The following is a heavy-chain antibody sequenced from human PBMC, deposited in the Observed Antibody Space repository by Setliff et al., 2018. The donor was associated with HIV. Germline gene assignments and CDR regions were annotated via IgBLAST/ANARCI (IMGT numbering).Heavy chain of an antibody. CDR1: GGSISRGGRY. Sequence: PSETLSLTCSVYGGSISRGGRYWGWIRQHPGRGLEWLGYVYYTGESFYKPSLGGRVTILQDKSKNQFSLELRSVTAADTAVYYCASATVGGASPFDSWGPGTLVTVS. J-gene: IGHJ4*02. CDR2: VYYTGES. CDR3: ASATVGGASPFDS. D-gene: IGHD4-4*01. V-gene: IGHV4-31*03.